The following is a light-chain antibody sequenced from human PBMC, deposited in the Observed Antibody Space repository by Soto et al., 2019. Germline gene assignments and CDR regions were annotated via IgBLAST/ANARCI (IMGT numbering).Light chain of an antibody. V-gene: IGLV2-14*01. CDR2: AVS. CDR3: SSYTSDSSYV. Sequence: QSLLAEPASVSGSPGQSITISCTGTSSDVGLYDYVSWYQQHPGKAPQLMIYAVSNRPSGVSNRFSASKSGNTASLFISGLQAEDEADYYCSSYTSDSSYVFGSGTKVT. CDR1: SSDVGLYDY. J-gene: IGLJ1*01.